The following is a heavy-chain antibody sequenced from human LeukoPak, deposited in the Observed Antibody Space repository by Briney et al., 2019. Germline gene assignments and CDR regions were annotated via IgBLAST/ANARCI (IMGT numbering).Heavy chain of an antibody. CDR2: IYYSGST. CDR3: ARAGGGYSYGWDAFDI. V-gene: IGHV4-59*01. CDR1: GGSISSYY. J-gene: IGHJ3*02. D-gene: IGHD5-18*01. Sequence: SETLSLTCTVSGGSISSYYWSWIRQPPGKGLEWIGYIYYSGSTNYNPSLKSRVTISVDTSKNQFSLKLSSVTAADTAVYYCARAGGGYSYGWDAFDIWGQGTTVTVSS.